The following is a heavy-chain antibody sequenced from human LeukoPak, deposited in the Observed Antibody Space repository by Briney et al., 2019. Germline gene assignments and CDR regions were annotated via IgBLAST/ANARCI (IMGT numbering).Heavy chain of an antibody. V-gene: IGHV3-7*01. D-gene: IGHD1-26*01. CDR1: GFTFSNAW. CDR3: SWSLNY. J-gene: IGHJ4*02. Sequence: GGSLRLSCAASGFTFSNAWMSWVRQAPGKGLEWVANIKPDGSDKYYVDSVKGRFTISRDNARNSLYLQMNSLRAEDTAVYYCSWSLNYWGQGTLVTVSS. CDR2: IKPDGSDK.